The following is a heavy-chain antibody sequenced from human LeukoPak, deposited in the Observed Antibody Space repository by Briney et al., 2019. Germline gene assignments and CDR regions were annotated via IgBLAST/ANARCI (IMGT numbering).Heavy chain of an antibody. V-gene: IGHV4-30-4*08. J-gene: IGHJ5*02. D-gene: IGHD3-10*01. CDR1: GGSISSGDYY. CDR3: ARESLGGSGSS. CDR2: IYYSGGT. Sequence: PSETLSLTCTVSGGSISSGDYYWSWIRQPPGKGLEWIGYIYYSGGTYYNPSLKSRVTISVDTSKNQFSLKLSSVTAADTAVYYCARESLGGSGSSWGQGTLVTVSS.